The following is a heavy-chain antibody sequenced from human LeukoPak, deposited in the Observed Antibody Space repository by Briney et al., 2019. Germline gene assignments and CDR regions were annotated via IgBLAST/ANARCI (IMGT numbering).Heavy chain of an antibody. CDR1: GFTFSSYG. CDR3: AREPERGSGWYSDAFDI. D-gene: IGHD6-19*01. Sequence: PGGSLRLSCAASGFTFSSYGMSWVRQAPGKGLEWVSAVSGSGGSTYYADSVKGRFTISRDNSKNTLYLQMNSLRAEDTAVYYCAREPERGSGWYSDAFDIWGQGTMVTVSS. CDR2: VSGSGGST. J-gene: IGHJ3*02. V-gene: IGHV3-23*01.